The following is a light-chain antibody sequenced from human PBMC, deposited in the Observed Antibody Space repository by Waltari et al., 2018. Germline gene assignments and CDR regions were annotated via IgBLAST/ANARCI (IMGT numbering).Light chain of an antibody. V-gene: IGKV1-5*03. Sequence: DIQMTQSPSTLSASIGDRVTITCRASQSVRRWLAWYQQKPGKAPTLLISKTSTLETGVPSRFSGSSSGTEFTLTVSSLQPGDFATYFCQQYNTSPYTFAQGTKL. CDR1: QSVRRW. CDR2: KTS. J-gene: IGKJ2*01. CDR3: QQYNTSPYT.